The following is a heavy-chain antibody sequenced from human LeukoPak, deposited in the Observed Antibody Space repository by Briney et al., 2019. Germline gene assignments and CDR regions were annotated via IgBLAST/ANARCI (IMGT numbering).Heavy chain of an antibody. CDR2: IYYSGST. V-gene: IGHV4-39*07. CDR1: RGSISSTTYY. CDR3: ARGPTVKYFDY. D-gene: IGHD4-17*01. J-gene: IGHJ4*02. Sequence: SETLSLTCTVSRGSISSTTYYWGWIRQPPGKGLEWIGTIYYSGSTYYNPSLKSRVTISVDTSQNQFSLKLSSVTAADTAVYYCARGPTVKYFDYWGQGTLATVSS.